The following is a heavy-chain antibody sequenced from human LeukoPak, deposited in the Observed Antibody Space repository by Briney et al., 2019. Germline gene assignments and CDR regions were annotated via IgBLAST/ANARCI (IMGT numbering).Heavy chain of an antibody. CDR1: GYTFTSYG. D-gene: IGHD2-15*01. J-gene: IGHJ6*02. V-gene: IGHV1-18*01. CDR3: AYSYSVGGDDYYGMDV. CDR2: ISAYNGNT. Sequence: ASVKVSCKASGYTFTSYGISWVRQAPGQGLEWMGWISAYNGNTNYAQKLQGRVTMTTDTSTSTAYMELRSLRSDDTAVYYCAYSYSVGGDDYYGMDVWGQGTTVTVSS.